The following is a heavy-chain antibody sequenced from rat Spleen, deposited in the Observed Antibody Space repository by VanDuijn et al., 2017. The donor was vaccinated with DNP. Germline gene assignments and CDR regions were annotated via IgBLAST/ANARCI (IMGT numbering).Heavy chain of an antibody. CDR2: ISSTGVVT. CDR3: TKRWYGSFDY. CDR1: GFTFSDYD. D-gene: IGHD1-11*01. J-gene: IGHJ2*01. Sequence: EVQLVESGGGLVQPGRSLKLSCAASGFTFSDYDMAWVRQAPTQGLEWVAAISSTGVVTYYRDSVKGRFTVSRDNRKNILYLQMDSLRSEDTATYYCTKRWYGSFDYWGQGVMVTVSP. V-gene: IGHV5S13*01.